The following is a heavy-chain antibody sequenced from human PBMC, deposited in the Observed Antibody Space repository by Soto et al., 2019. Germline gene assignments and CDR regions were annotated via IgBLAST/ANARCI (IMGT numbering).Heavy chain of an antibody. Sequence: ASVKVSCTASGYTFTSYYRHWVRQAPGQGLEWMGVINPTGGRASYAPKFQGRVTLTRDTSTSTAYMELSSLRSDDTAVYFCSRLTTMVREINDDPFDFWGQGTLVTVSS. CDR3: SRLTTMVREINDDPFDF. CDR2: INPTGGRA. J-gene: IGHJ4*03. D-gene: IGHD3-10*01. CDR1: GYTFTSYY. V-gene: IGHV1-46*03.